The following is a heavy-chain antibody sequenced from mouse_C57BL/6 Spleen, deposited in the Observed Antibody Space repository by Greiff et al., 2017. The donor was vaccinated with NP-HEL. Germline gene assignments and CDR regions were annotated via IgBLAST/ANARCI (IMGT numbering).Heavy chain of an antibody. V-gene: IGHV1-15*01. CDR3: TRVGAYSNYEAWFAY. D-gene: IGHD2-5*01. CDR2: IDPETGGT. CDR1: GYTFTDYE. J-gene: IGHJ3*01. Sequence: QVQLQQSGAELVRPGASVTLSCKASGYTFTDYEMHWVKQTPVHGLEWIGAIDPETGGTAYNQKFKGKAILTADKSSSTAYMELRSLTSEDSAVYDCTRVGAYSNYEAWFAYWGQGTLVTVSA.